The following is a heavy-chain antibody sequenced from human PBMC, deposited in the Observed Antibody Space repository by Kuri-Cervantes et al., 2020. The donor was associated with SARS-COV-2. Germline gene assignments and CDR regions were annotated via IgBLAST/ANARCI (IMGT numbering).Heavy chain of an antibody. CDR3: AKLGYYYDNNGYRDIDGFDI. V-gene: IGHV3-23*01. Sequence: GESLKISCAASRFTFNDYVMSWVRQSPGKGLEWVSVINGSGVGAYYAESVQGRFTISRDNSKNTLYLQMHSLRVEDTAVYYRAKLGYYYDNNGYRDIDGFDIWGQGTMVTVSS. CDR2: INGSGVGA. CDR1: RFTFNDYV. D-gene: IGHD3-22*01. J-gene: IGHJ3*02.